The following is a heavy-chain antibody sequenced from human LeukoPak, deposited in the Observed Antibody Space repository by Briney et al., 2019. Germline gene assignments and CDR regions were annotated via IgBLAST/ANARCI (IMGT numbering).Heavy chain of an antibody. J-gene: IGHJ4*02. D-gene: IGHD3-10*01. Sequence: PSETLSLTCSVSGGSISSGGHYWNWIRQPAGKGLEWIGRIYITEGTNYNPSLKSRVTMSVDTSKNQFSLKVNSVTAADTAVYYCAGSRVRGALADFWGQGTLVTVSS. CDR3: AGSRVRGALADF. CDR2: IYITEGT. V-gene: IGHV4-61*02. CDR1: GGSISSGGHY.